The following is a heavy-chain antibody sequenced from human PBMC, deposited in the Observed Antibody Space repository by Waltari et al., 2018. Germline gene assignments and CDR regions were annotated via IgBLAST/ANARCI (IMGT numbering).Heavy chain of an antibody. J-gene: IGHJ3*02. D-gene: IGHD4-17*01. CDR2: ISGSGGST. V-gene: IGHV3-23*01. Sequence: EVQLLESGGGLVQPGGSLRLSCAASGFTFSSYAMSWVRQAPGKGLEWVSSISGSGGSTYYADSVKGRFTISRDNSKNTLYLQMNSLRAEDTAVYYCAKDPSYGDEPVDAFDIWGQGTMVTVSS. CDR3: AKDPSYGDEPVDAFDI. CDR1: GFTFSSYA.